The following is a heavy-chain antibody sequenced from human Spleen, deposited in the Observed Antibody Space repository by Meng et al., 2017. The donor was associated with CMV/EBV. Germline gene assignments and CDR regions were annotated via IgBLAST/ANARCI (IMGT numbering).Heavy chain of an antibody. V-gene: IGHV1-69*04. CDR2: IIPILGIA. J-gene: IGHJ1*01. Sequence: TFSSYTISWVRQAPGQGLEWMGRIIPILGIAKYAQKFQGRVTITADKSTSTAYMELSSLRSEDTAVYYCARDPHYSSSWIGPEYFQHWGQGTLVTVSS. CDR3: ARDPHYSSSWIGPEYFQH. D-gene: IGHD6-13*01. CDR1: TFSSYT.